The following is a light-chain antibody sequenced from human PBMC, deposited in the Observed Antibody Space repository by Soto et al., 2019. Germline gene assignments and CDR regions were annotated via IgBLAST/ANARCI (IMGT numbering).Light chain of an antibody. Sequence: EIVLTQSPATLSLSPGERATLSCRASQSVSSYLAWYQQKPGQAPRLLIYDASNRATGIPARFSGSGSGTDFTLTISSLEPEDFAVYYCQQRSNWPPYTVGQETKLEIK. V-gene: IGKV3-11*01. CDR2: DAS. CDR3: QQRSNWPPYT. CDR1: QSVSSY. J-gene: IGKJ2*01.